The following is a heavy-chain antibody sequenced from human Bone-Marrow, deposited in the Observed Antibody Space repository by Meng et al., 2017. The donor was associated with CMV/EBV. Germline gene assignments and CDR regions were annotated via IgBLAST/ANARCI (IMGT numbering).Heavy chain of an antibody. V-gene: IGHV4-39*01. CDR2: IYYSGST. Sequence: SETLSLTCTVSGGSISSSSYYWGWIRQPPGKGLEWIGSIYYSGSTYYNPSLKSRVTISVDTSKNQFSLKLSSVTAADTAVYYCASTKRSKIYYYYGMDVWGQGTTVTVSS. D-gene: IGHD1-1*01. J-gene: IGHJ6*02. CDR3: ASTKRSKIYYYYGMDV. CDR1: GGSISSSSYY.